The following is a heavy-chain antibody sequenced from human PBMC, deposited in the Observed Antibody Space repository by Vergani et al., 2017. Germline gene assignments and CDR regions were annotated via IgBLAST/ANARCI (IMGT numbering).Heavy chain of an antibody. J-gene: IGHJ3*02. Sequence: QVQLVESGGGVVQPGGSLRLSCAASGFTFSSYGMHWVRQAPGKGLEWVAFIRYDGSNKYDADSVKGRFTISRDNSKNTLYLQINSLRAEDTAVYYCTTGPLSSGLHDAFDIWGQGTMVTVSS. CDR2: IRYDGSNK. CDR1: GFTFSSYG. D-gene: IGHD3-22*01. CDR3: TTGPLSSGLHDAFDI. V-gene: IGHV3-30*02.